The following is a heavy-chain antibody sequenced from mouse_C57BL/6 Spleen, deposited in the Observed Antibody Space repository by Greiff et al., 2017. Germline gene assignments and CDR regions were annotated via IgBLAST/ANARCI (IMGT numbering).Heavy chain of an antibody. V-gene: IGHV3-6*01. CDR3: AREAAYYSNYGGFAY. CDR2: ISYDGSN. D-gene: IGHD2-5*01. J-gene: IGHJ3*01. Sequence: EVKLQESGPGLVKPSQSLSLTCSVTGYSITSGYYWNWIRQFPGNKLKWMGYISYDGSNNYNPSLKNRISITRDTSKNQFFLKLNSVTTEDTATYYGAREAAYYSNYGGFAYWGQGTLVTVSA. CDR1: GYSITSGYY.